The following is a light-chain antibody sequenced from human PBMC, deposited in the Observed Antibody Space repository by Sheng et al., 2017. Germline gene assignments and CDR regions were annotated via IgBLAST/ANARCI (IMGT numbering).Light chain of an antibody. J-gene: IGLJ3*02. CDR2: ENN. Sequence: QSVLTQPPSVSAAPGQKITISCSGSNSNIGNNYVSWYQQLPGTAPKLLIYENNKRPSGTPDRFSGSKSATSATLAITGLQTGDEADYFCGTWDSSLSAGVFGGGTKLTVL. V-gene: IGLV1-51*02. CDR1: NSNIGNNY. CDR3: GTWDSSLSAGV.